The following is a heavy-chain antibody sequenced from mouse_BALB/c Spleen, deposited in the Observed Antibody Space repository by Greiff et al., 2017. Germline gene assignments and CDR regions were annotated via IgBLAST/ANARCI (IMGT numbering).Heavy chain of an antibody. Sequence: VQRVESGPGLVAPSQSLSITCTVSGFSLTSYGVHWVRQPPGKGLEWLGVIWAGGSTNYNSALMSRLSISKDNSKSQVFLKMNSLQTDDTAMYYCARDRGTRFDYWGQGTTLTVSS. CDR1: GFSLTSYG. J-gene: IGHJ2*01. D-gene: IGHD3-1*01. V-gene: IGHV2-9*02. CDR3: ARDRGTRFDY. CDR2: IWAGGST.